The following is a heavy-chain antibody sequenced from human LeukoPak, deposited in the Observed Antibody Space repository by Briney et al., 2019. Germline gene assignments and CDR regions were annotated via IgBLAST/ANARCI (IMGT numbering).Heavy chain of an antibody. V-gene: IGHV1-3*01. J-gene: IGHJ4*02. D-gene: IGHD1-26*01. CDR2: SSAGNGNT. Sequence: ASVKVSCKASGYTFTSYAIHWVRQAPGQRLEWMGWSSAGNGNTKYSQNFQGRVTFISNTSATTAFRELSSLRSEDAAVYYCARDSGSGNNDYWGQGTLVTVSS. CDR3: ARDSGSGNNDY. CDR1: GYTFTSYA.